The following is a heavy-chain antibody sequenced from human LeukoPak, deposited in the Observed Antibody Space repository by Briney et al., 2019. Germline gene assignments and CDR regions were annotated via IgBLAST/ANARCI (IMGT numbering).Heavy chain of an antibody. D-gene: IGHD3-22*01. Sequence: SETLSLTCTVSGGSIGSHYWNWIRQPPGKGLEWIGYVSYSGSANYNPSLKSRVTISVDTSKNQFSLKLSSVTAADTAVYYCARGFYDSSGYSNCFDPWGQGTLVTVSS. J-gene: IGHJ5*02. CDR1: GGSIGSHY. V-gene: IGHV4-59*11. CDR2: VSYSGSA. CDR3: ARGFYDSSGYSNCFDP.